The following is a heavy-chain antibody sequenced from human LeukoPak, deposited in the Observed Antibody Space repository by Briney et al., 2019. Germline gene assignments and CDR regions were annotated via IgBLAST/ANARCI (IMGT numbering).Heavy chain of an antibody. Sequence: GGSLRLSCAASGFTFSSYAMSWVRQAPGKGLEWVSAIGGSGGSTYYADSVKGRFTISRDNSKNTLYLQMNSLRAEDTAVYYCARGPGIAAVGSYDYWGQGTLSPSPQ. CDR1: GFTFSSYA. CDR3: ARGPGIAAVGSYDY. CDR2: IGGSGGST. D-gene: IGHD6-13*01. V-gene: IGHV3-23*01. J-gene: IGHJ4*02.